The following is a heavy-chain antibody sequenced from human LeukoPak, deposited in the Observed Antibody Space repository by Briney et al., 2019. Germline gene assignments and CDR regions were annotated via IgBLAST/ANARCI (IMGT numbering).Heavy chain of an antibody. Sequence: GTSVKFSCKASGFTFTSSAMQWVRQARGQRLEWIGWIVVGSGNTNYAQKFQERVTITRDMSTSTAYMELSSLRSEDTAVYYCAREVSYDSSGYYYWGQGTLVTVSS. CDR1: GFTFTSSA. D-gene: IGHD3-22*01. V-gene: IGHV1-58*02. CDR3: AREVSYDSSGYYY. J-gene: IGHJ4*02. CDR2: IVVGSGNT.